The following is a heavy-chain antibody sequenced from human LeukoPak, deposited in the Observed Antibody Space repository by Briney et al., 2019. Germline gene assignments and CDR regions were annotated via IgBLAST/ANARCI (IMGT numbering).Heavy chain of an antibody. CDR1: GYTFTSYA. CDR3: ARDHYYGSGTYNYFDY. J-gene: IGHJ4*02. CDR2: INAGNGNT. V-gene: IGHV1-3*01. Sequence: ASVKVSCKASGYTFTSYAMHWVRQAPGQRLEWMGWINAGNGNTIYPQKFQGSVTISRDTSASTAYMELSSLRSEDTAVYYCARDHYYGSGTYNYFDYWGQGTLVTVSS. D-gene: IGHD3-10*01.